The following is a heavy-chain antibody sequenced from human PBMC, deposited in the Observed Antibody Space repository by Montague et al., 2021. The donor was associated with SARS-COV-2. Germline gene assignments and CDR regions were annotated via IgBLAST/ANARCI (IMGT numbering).Heavy chain of an antibody. D-gene: IGHD2-21*01. Sequence: SETLSLTCAVYGGSFSGYYWGWIRQPPGKGLEWIGEINHSGSTNXNPSLKSRVTISVDTSKNQFSLKLSSVTAADTAVYYCARGSSILWWWPFDYWGQGTLVTVSS. J-gene: IGHJ4*02. CDR3: ARGSSILWWWPFDY. V-gene: IGHV4-34*01. CDR1: GGSFSGYY. CDR2: INHSGST.